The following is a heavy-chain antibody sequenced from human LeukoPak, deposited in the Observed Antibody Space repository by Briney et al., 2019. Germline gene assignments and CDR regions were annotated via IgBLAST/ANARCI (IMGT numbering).Heavy chain of an antibody. J-gene: IGHJ4*02. CDR2: IYYSGST. Sequence: PSETLSLTCTVSGGSISSSSYYWGWIRQPAGKGLEWIGYIYYSGSTYYNPSLKSRVTISVDTSKNQFSLKLSSVTAADTAVYYCARQRGYSYGPAGYWGQGTLVTVSS. CDR3: ARQRGYSYGPAGY. V-gene: IGHV4-39*01. D-gene: IGHD5-18*01. CDR1: GGSISSSSYY.